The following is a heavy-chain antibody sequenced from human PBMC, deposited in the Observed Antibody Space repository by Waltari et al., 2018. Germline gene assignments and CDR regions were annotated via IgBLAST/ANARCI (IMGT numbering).Heavy chain of an antibody. J-gene: IGHJ4*02. CDR3: ARDPPGVAAAGPGRG. Sequence: EVQLVESGGGLVQPGGSLRLSCAASGITVGNNYMSWVRQAPGKGLELISLIDSSGSTYYADSVKGRFTISRDNSKNTLYLQMNSLRSEDTAVYFCARDPPGVAAAGPGRGWGQGTLVTVSS. V-gene: IGHV3-66*02. CDR2: IDSSGST. CDR1: GITVGNNY. D-gene: IGHD6-25*01.